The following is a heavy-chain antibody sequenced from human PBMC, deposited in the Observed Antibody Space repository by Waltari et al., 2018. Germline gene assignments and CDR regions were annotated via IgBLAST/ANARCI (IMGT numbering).Heavy chain of an antibody. CDR2: ISGTTSTI. CDR1: GFTFRSYA. CDR3: ASGDARD. Sequence: EVQLVESGGGLVKPGGSLRLSCVGSGFTFRSYAMNWVRQAPGKGLEWVSFISGGDISGTTSTIYYADSAKGRFTISRDNAKNSLYLQMNSLRAEDTAVYFCASGDARDWGQGTLVTVSS. J-gene: IGHJ4*02. D-gene: IGHD6-6*01. V-gene: IGHV3-48*03.